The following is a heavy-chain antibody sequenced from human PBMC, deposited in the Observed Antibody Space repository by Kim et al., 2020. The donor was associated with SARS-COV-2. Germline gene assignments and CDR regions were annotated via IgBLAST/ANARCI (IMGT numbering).Heavy chain of an antibody. V-gene: IGHV4-34*01. Sequence: SETLSLTCAVYGGSFSGYYWSWIRQPPGKGLEWIGEINHSGSTNYNPSLKSRVTISVDTSKNQFSLKLSSVTAADTAVYYCARGRRYYDSTNYFDYWGQG. J-gene: IGHJ4*02. CDR1: GGSFSGYY. CDR3: ARGRRYYDSTNYFDY. D-gene: IGHD3-22*01. CDR2: INHSGST.